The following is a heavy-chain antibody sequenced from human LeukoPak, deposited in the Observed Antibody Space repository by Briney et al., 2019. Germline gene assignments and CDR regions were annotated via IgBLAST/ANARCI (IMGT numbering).Heavy chain of an antibody. CDR1: GFTFSSNS. CDR3: ARVGTSYGAFDM. D-gene: IGHD1-26*01. Sequence: GGSLRLSCAASGFTFSSNSMNWVRQAPGKGLEWVSYISSSGSTIYYADSVKGRFTISRDNAKNSLYLQMTSLRAEDTALFYCARVGTSYGAFDMWGQGTMVTVSS. J-gene: IGHJ3*02. V-gene: IGHV3-48*01. CDR2: ISSSGSTI.